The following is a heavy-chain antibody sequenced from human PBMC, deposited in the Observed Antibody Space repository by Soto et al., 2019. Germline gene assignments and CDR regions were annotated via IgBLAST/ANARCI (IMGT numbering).Heavy chain of an antibody. V-gene: IGHV5-51*01. D-gene: IGHD6-19*01. CDR3: ARRAGRWLPLDY. Sequence: ESLTISSTCSGDSFTRYWIGWVRQMPGKGLEWMGIIYPGDSDTRYSPSFQGQVTISADKSISTAYLQWSSLKASDTAMYYCARRAGRWLPLDYWGQGTLVTVSS. CDR2: IYPGDSDT. CDR1: GDSFTRYW. J-gene: IGHJ4*02.